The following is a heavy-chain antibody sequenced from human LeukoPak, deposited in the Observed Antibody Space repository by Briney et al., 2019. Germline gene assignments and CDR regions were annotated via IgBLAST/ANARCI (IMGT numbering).Heavy chain of an antibody. D-gene: IGHD3/OR15-3a*01. J-gene: IGHJ4*02. CDR2: ISGSSTTI. V-gene: IGHV3-48*01. Sequence: GGSLRLSCAASGFSFSSHSMNWVRQAPGKGLEWVSYISGSSTTIDYADSAKGRFIISRDNAKKSLYLQMNNLRAEDTAVYYCARDQDWAFDYWGQGILVTVSS. CDR1: GFSFSSHS. CDR3: ARDQDWAFDY.